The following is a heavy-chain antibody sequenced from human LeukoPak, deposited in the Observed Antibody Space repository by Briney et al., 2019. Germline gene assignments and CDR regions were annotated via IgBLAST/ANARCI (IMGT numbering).Heavy chain of an antibody. CDR1: GFTFSSYE. CDR2: ISIYGGTT. D-gene: IGHD6-19*01. V-gene: IGHV3-48*03. Sequence: PGGSLRLSCAASGFTFSSYEMSWVRQARGKGLEWFSYISIYGGTTYYADSVKGRFTISRDNAKNSLYLQMNSLRVEDTAIYYCARDSSGRGYNWFDPWGQGTLVTVSS. J-gene: IGHJ5*02. CDR3: ARDSSGRGYNWFDP.